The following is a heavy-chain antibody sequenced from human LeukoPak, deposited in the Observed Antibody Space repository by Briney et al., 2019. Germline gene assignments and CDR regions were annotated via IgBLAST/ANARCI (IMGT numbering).Heavy chain of an antibody. CDR3: ARACCGSNWYAGDY. Sequence: SETLSLTCTVSGGSISTFYWSWIWQPPGKRLEWIGYIYYSGSTNYNPSLKSRVTISVDTSKNQFSLKLSSVTAADTAVYYCARACCGSNWYAGDYWGQGTLVTVSS. CDR2: IYYSGST. D-gene: IGHD6-13*01. J-gene: IGHJ4*02. V-gene: IGHV4-59*01. CDR1: GGSISTFY.